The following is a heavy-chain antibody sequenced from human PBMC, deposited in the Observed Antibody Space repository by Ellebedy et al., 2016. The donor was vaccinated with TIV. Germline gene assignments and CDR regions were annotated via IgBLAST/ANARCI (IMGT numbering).Heavy chain of an antibody. V-gene: IGHV3-23*01. CDR1: GFTFSGYA. CDR2: INNGGRTT. J-gene: IGHJ6*02. D-gene: IGHD1-26*01. Sequence: PGGSLRLSCVASGFTFSGYAMSWARQAPGQGLEWVSGINNGGRTTSYADSVKGRFTISRDNSRSTLYLQMNSLRAEDSAVYYCAKDMVFGDGKWEIDVWGQGTTVTVSS. CDR3: AKDMVFGDGKWEIDV.